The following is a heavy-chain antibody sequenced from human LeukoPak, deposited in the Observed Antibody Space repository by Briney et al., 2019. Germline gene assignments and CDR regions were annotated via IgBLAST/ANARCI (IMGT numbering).Heavy chain of an antibody. CDR1: GGTFSSYT. Sequence: GASVKVSCKASGGTFSSYTTSWVRQAPGQGLEWMGRIIPILGIANYAQKFQGRVTITADKSTSTAYMELSSLRSEDTAVYYCARDVAIFGVVIIDYWGQGTLVTVSS. D-gene: IGHD3-3*01. CDR3: ARDVAIFGVVIIDY. V-gene: IGHV1-69*04. CDR2: IIPILGIA. J-gene: IGHJ4*02.